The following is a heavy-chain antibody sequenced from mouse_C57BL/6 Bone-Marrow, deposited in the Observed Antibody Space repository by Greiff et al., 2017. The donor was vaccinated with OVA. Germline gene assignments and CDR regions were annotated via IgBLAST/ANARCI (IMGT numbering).Heavy chain of an antibody. J-gene: IGHJ2*01. Sequence: QVQLKQPGAELVKPGASVKLSCKASGYTFTSYWMHWVKQRPGQGLEWIGMIHPNSGSTNYNEKFKSKATLTVDKSSSTAYMQLSSLTSEDSAVYYCARGDYGSSVYFDYWGQGTTLTVSS. V-gene: IGHV1-64*01. CDR3: ARGDYGSSVYFDY. CDR1: GYTFTSYW. D-gene: IGHD1-1*01. CDR2: IHPNSGST.